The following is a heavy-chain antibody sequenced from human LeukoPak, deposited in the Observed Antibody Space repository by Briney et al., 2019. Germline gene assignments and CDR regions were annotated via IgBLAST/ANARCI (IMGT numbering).Heavy chain of an antibody. D-gene: IGHD6-19*01. CDR2: VKPDGSEK. V-gene: IGHV3-7*02. Sequence: GGSLRLSCAASGFTLSTYWMTWVRQAPRKGLEWVAAVKPDGSEKNYVDSVKGRFTISRDNSKNTLCLQMNSRRAEETAVYLCEVAVAAGIDYWGQGTLVTVCS. J-gene: IGHJ4*02. CDR1: GFTLSTYW. CDR3: EVAVAAGIDY.